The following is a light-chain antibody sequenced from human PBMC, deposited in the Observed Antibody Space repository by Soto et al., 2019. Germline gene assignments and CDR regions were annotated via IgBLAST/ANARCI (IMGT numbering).Light chain of an antibody. V-gene: IGKV1-5*01. CDR2: DAS. J-gene: IGKJ5*01. Sequence: DIQMTQSPSTLSASVGDTVTVTCRASQSVSGWLAWYQQKPGEAPKLLIYDASALQRGVPSRFSGSGSGTDFTLTISSLQPEDFATYYCQQLNSYTITFGQGTRLEIK. CDR3: QQLNSYTIT. CDR1: QSVSGW.